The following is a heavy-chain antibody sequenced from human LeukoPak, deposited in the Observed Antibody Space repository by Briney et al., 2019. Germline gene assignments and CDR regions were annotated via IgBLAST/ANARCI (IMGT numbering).Heavy chain of an antibody. CDR1: GGSISSYY. J-gene: IGHJ5*02. V-gene: IGHV4-39*01. CDR2: VYSIGTT. D-gene: IGHD2-15*01. CDR3: ARQGGYCSDGGCSSGSPSLGWFDL. Sequence: SETLSLTRTVSGGSISSYYWGWIRQPPGKGLEWIGSVYSIGTTYYSPSLKSRVTISVDTSKNQFSLRLHSVTAADSAVYYCARQGGYCSDGGCSSGSPSLGWFDLWGQGTLVTVSS.